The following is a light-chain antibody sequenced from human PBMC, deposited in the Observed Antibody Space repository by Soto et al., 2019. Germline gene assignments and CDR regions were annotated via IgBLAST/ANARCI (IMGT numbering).Light chain of an antibody. CDR1: QSISTS. Sequence: DIQMTQSPSTLSASVGDRVTITCRASQSISTSLAWYQQKPGKAPTVLIYKASSLESGVRSRFSGSGSGTEFTLTISSLQPDDFATYYCQHCDSYWTFGQGTKVEIK. CDR2: KAS. V-gene: IGKV1-5*03. J-gene: IGKJ1*01. CDR3: QHCDSYWT.